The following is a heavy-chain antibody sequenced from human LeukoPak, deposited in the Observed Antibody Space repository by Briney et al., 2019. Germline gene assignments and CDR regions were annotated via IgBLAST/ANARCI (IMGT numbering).Heavy chain of an antibody. CDR2: ISWDGGST. CDR1: GFTFDDYT. V-gene: IGHV3-43*01. D-gene: IGHD2-2*01. J-gene: IGHJ6*02. CDR3: AKDMGCSSTSCSRAYYYYYGMDV. Sequence: GGSLRLSCAASGFTFDDYTMHWVRQAPGKGLEWVSLISWDGGSTYYADSVKGRFTISRDNSKNSLYLQMNSLRTEDTASYYCAKDMGCSSTSCSRAYYYYYGMDVWGQGTTVTVSS.